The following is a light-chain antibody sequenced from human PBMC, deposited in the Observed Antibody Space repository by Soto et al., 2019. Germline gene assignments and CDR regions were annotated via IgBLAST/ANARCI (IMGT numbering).Light chain of an antibody. Sequence: DIQMTQSPSTLSGSVVDRVTITCRASQTISSWLAWYQQKPGKAPKLLIYKASTLKSGVTSRFSGSGSWTAFNLTISSLPPDDFAPYYCQHDNSYSEAFGQGTKVELK. J-gene: IGKJ1*01. CDR1: QTISSW. V-gene: IGKV1-5*03. CDR3: QHDNSYSEA. CDR2: KAS.